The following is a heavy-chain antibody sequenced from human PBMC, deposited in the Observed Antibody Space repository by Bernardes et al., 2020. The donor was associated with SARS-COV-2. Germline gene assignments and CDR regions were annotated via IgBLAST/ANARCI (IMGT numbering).Heavy chain of an antibody. J-gene: IGHJ4*02. D-gene: IGHD3-22*01. CDR3: ARVVNYYDSSGYYLDY. CDR1: GGSIRSYY. CDR2: IYYSGST. V-gene: IGHV4-59*01. Sequence: SETLTLTCTVSGGSIRSYYWSWIRQPPGQGLEWIGYIYYSGSTNYNPSLKSRVTISVDTSKNQFSLKLSSVTAADTAVYYCARVVNYYDSSGYYLDYWGQGTLVTVSS.